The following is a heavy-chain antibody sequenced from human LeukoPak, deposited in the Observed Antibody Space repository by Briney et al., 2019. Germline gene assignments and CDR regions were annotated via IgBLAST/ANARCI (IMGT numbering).Heavy chain of an antibody. D-gene: IGHD3-16*02. CDR1: GFTFSSYS. CDR2: ISSSSSYI. Sequence: GGSLRLSCAASGFTFSSYSMNWVRQAPGKGQEWVSSISSSSSYIYYADSVKGRFTISRDNAKNSLYLQMNSLRAEDTAVYYCARAHYVWGSYRYYDAFDIWGQETMVTVSS. J-gene: IGHJ3*02. CDR3: ARAHYVWGSYRYYDAFDI. V-gene: IGHV3-21*01.